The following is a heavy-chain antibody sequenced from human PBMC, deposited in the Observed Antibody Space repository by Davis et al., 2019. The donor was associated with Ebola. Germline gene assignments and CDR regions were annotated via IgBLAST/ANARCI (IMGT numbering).Heavy chain of an antibody. D-gene: IGHD6-6*01. CDR1: GFTFSSYS. J-gene: IGHJ4*02. V-gene: IGHV3-21*01. CDR2: ISSSSSYI. CDR3: AREGPVGSIAALTYYFDY. Sequence: GESLKISCAASGFTFSSYSMNWVRQAPGKGLEWVSSISSSSSYIYYADSVKGRFTISRDNAKNSLYLQMNSLRAEDTAVYYCAREGPVGSIAALTYYFDYWGQGTLVTVSS.